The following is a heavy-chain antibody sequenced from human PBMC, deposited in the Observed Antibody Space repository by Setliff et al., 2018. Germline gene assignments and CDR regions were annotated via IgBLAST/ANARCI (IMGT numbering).Heavy chain of an antibody. V-gene: IGHV3-15*07. D-gene: IGHD3-16*01. CDR1: GLSFSGAW. CDR3: ARVYCRHRCLVESYMDV. Sequence: GGSLRLSCAASGLSFSGAWMNWVRLVPGKGLEWVGRIKSRGDSATVHYAAPVQGRFTISREDSKDTLYLQMNSLKTEDTAVYFCARVYCRHRCLVESYMDVWGTGTTVTVSS. CDR2: IKSRGDSATV. J-gene: IGHJ6*03.